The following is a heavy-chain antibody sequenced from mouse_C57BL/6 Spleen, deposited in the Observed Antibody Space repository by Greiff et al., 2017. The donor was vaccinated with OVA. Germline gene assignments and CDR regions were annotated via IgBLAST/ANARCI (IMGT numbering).Heavy chain of an antibody. Sequence: QVQLQQPGAELVKPGASVKLSCKASGYTFTSYWMHWVKQRPGQGLEWIGMIHPNSGSTNYNEKFKSKATLTVDKSSSTAYMQLSSLTSEDSAVYYCARGGVYYDYHEEAMDYWGQGTSVTVSS. D-gene: IGHD2-4*01. CDR2: IHPNSGST. CDR3: ARGGVYYDYHEEAMDY. V-gene: IGHV1-64*01. CDR1: GYTFTSYW. J-gene: IGHJ4*01.